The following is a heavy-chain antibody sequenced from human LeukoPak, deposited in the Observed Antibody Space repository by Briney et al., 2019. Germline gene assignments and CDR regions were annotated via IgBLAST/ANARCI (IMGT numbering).Heavy chain of an antibody. D-gene: IGHD2-15*01. CDR3: ARSVNCSGGSCYSGVSTKFDY. J-gene: IGHJ4*02. V-gene: IGHV4-34*01. CDR2: INHSGST. CDR1: GGSFSGYY. Sequence: SETLSLTCAVYGGSFSGYYWSWIRQPPGKGLEWTGEINHSGSTNYNPSLKSRVTISVDTSKNQFSLKLSSVTAADSAVYYCARSVNCSGGSCYSGVSTKFDYWGQGTLVTVSS.